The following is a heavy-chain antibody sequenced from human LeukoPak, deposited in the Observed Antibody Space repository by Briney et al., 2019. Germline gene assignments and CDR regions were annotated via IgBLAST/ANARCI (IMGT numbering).Heavy chain of an antibody. J-gene: IGHJ5*02. V-gene: IGHV1-8*03. CDR3: ARGGHCSSTSCYRSEFDP. CDR1: GYTFTSYD. D-gene: IGHD2-2*01. CDR2: MNANSGNT. Sequence: GASVKVSCKASGYTFTSYDINWVRQATGQGLERMGWMNANSGNTGYAQKFQGRVTITRNTSISTAYMELSSLRSEDTAVYYCARGGHCSSTSCYRSEFDPWGQGTLVTVSS.